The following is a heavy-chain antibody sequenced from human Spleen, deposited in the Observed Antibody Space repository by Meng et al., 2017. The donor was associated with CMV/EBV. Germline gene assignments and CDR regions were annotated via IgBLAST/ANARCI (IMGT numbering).Heavy chain of an antibody. CDR2: ITSDSSYI. CDR1: GFIFDDYA. D-gene: IGHD1-1*01. Sequence: GGSLRLSCAASGFIFDDYAMNWVRQAPGKGLEWVAAITSDSSYIFYADSVKGRFTISRDNARNSLFLQMTSLRAADKAVYYCARDFGSTTGTGSWGQGTLVTVSS. CDR3: ARDFGSTTGTGS. J-gene: IGHJ5*02. V-gene: IGHV3-21*06.